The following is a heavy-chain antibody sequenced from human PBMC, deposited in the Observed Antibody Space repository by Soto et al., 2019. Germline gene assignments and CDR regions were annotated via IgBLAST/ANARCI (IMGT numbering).Heavy chain of an antibody. CDR2: INPSGGST. V-gene: IGHV1-46*01. D-gene: IGHD2-2*01. J-gene: IGHJ6*02. CDR3: ARYSTVRLGGRSDEYYYYYYGMDV. Sequence: ASVKVSCKASGYTFTSYYMHWVRQAPGQGLEWMGIINPSGGSTSYAQKFQGRVTMTRDTSTSTVYMELSSLRSEDTAVYYCARYSTVRLGGRSDEYYYYYYGMDVWGQGTTVTVSS. CDR1: GYTFTSYY.